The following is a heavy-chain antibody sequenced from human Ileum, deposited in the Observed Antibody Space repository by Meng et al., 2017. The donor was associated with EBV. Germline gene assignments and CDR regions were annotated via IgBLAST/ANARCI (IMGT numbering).Heavy chain of an antibody. V-gene: IGHV4-4*02. D-gene: IGHD2-2*02. CDR1: GGSISSSDW. Sequence: QVSLRASGPCLVAPSGPLSLTVAVSGGSISSSDWWSWVRQPPGKGLEWIGGIYRGGGTNYNASLKSRVTISVDTSKNHFSLKLNSVTAADTAVYYCARVRVIPAAIGFDYWGQGTLVTVSS. CDR2: IYRGGGT. J-gene: IGHJ4*02. CDR3: ARVRVIPAAIGFDY.